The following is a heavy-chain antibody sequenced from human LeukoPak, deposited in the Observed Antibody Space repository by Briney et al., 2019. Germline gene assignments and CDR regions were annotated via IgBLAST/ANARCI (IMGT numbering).Heavy chain of an antibody. V-gene: IGHV3-21*01. CDR2: ISSSSSYI. CDR1: GFTFSSYS. J-gene: IGHJ4*02. CDR3: AKARIAVAGTAGLFDY. D-gene: IGHD6-19*01. Sequence: GGSLRLSCAASGFTFSSYSMNWVRQAPGKGLEWVSSISSSSSYIYYADSVKGRFTISRDNSKNTLYLQMNSLRAEDTAVYYCAKARIAVAGTAGLFDYWGQGTLVTVSS.